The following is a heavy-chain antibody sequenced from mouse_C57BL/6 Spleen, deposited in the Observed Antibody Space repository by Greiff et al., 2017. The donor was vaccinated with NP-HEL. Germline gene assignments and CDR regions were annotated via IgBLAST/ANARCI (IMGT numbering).Heavy chain of an antibody. Sequence: QVQLQQPGAELVRPGSSVKLSCKASGYTFPGYWMDWVKQRPGQGLEWIGNIYPSDSKTHYNQQFKNKATLTVYKSSSPAYMQLSSLTSEDSAVYYCARGGLVLAYFDYWGQGTTLTVSS. CDR1: GYTFPGYW. D-gene: IGHD6-2*01. J-gene: IGHJ2*01. CDR2: IYPSDSKT. CDR3: ARGGLVLAYFDY. V-gene: IGHV1-61*01.